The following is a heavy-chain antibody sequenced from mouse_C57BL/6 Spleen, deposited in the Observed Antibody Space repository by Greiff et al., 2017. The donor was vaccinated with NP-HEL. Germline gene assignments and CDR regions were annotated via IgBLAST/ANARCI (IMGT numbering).Heavy chain of an antibody. J-gene: IGHJ2*01. Sequence: QVQLKQPGAELVRPGSSVKLSCKASGYTFTSYWMHWVKQRPIQGLEWIGNIDPSDSETHYNQKFKDKATLTVDKSSSTAYMQLSSLTSEDSAVYYCARVRGYGYFDYWGQGTTLTVSS. CDR3: ARVRGYGYFDY. CDR1: GYTFTSYW. V-gene: IGHV1-52*01. CDR2: IDPSDSET. D-gene: IGHD2-2*01.